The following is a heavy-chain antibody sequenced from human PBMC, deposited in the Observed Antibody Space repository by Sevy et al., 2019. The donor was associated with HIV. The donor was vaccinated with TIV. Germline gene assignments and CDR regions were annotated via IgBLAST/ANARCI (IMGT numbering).Heavy chain of an antibody. CDR3: VSLFWAYRSGWSYFDY. Sequence: GGSLRLSCAISGFTVNDKYIIWVRQAPGKGLEWVSVIFSSGSTYYADSAKGRFTISRDNSKNTVDLQMNSVRAEDTAADYWVSLFWAYRSGWSYFDYWGQGTLVTVSS. D-gene: IGHD6-19*01. CDR2: IFSSGST. J-gene: IGHJ4*02. CDR1: GFTVNDKY. V-gene: IGHV3-66*02.